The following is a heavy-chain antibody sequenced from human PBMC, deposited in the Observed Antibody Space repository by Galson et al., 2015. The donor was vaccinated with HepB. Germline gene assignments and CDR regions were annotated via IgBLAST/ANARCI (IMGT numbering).Heavy chain of an antibody. D-gene: IGHD3-10*01. CDR3: ARDGGSGSTPSVTTKNNNYYFGMDV. Sequence: SLRLSCAASGFAFSSYGMHWFRQAPGKGLEWVAVIYYDGTSKYYAESAKGRFSISRDNSKNTLSLQVSSLRVEDTAVYYCARDGGSGSTPSVTTKNNNYYFGMDVWGQGTLVTVSS. V-gene: IGHV3-33*01. CDR2: IYYDGTSK. CDR1: GFAFSSYG. J-gene: IGHJ6*02.